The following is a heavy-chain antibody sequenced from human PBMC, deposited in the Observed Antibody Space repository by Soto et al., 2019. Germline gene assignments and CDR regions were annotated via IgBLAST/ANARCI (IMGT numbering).Heavy chain of an antibody. J-gene: IGHJ4*02. D-gene: IGHD6-13*01. Sequence: QVQLVQSGAEVKKPGSAVKVSCKASGGTFSSYRINWVRQAPGQGLEWVGGIVPIYRTADYAQTFQGRVTITADASASTSYMELRSLKSQDTAVYYCVRDSGAKLSSSWGQGTLVTVSS. CDR1: GGTFSSYR. CDR2: IVPIYRTA. V-gene: IGHV1-69*01. CDR3: VRDSGAKLSSS.